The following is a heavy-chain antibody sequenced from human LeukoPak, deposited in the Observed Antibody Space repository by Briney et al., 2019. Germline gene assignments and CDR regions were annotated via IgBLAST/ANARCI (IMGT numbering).Heavy chain of an antibody. CDR2: ISGTGDST. Sequence: GGSLRLSCAASGFTFSTYAMSWVRQAPGKGLEWVSAISGTGDSTYYVDSVKGRFTISRDNSKNTLYVQMNSLRAEDTAVYYCARGRGSGWYDAFDIWGQGTMVTVSS. D-gene: IGHD6-19*01. CDR3: ARGRGSGWYDAFDI. V-gene: IGHV3-23*01. CDR1: GFTFSTYA. J-gene: IGHJ3*02.